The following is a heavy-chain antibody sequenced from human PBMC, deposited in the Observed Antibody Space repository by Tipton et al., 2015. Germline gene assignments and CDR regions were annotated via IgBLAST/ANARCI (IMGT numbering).Heavy chain of an antibody. Sequence: SLRLSCAASGFTFRSFVMSWVRQAPGKGLEWVSGHRGDDSSTYFADSVKGRFTISRDNSKNTLYLQMNSLRAEDTAVYYCAKDGARYDYVWGSSRPRWFDPWGQGTLVTVSS. D-gene: IGHD3-16*01. J-gene: IGHJ5*02. CDR2: HRGDDSST. CDR1: GFTFRSFV. V-gene: IGHV3-23*01. CDR3: AKDGARYDYVWGSSRPRWFDP.